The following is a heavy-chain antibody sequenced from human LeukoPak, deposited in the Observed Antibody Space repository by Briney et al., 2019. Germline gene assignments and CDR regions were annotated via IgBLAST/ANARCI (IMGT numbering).Heavy chain of an antibody. D-gene: IGHD1-1*01. CDR2: ISHDGGNA. Sequence: GGSLRLSCAASGFTFSTYWMSWVRQAPGKGLEWVALISHDGGNAEYVESVTGRFTISRDNSKNMVYLEMTSLRSDDTAVYYCARGTLELDYWGLETLVIVSS. J-gene: IGHJ4*02. CDR1: GFTFSTYW. V-gene: IGHV3-30*03. CDR3: ARGTLELDY.